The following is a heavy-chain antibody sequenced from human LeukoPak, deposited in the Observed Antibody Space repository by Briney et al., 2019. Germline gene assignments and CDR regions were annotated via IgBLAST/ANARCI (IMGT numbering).Heavy chain of an antibody. CDR1: GGSFSGYY. V-gene: IGHV4-34*01. D-gene: IGHD5-12*01. Sequence: SETLSLTCAVYGGSFSGYYWSWIRQPPGKGLEWIGEINHSGSTNYNPSLKSRVTISVDTSKNQFSLKLSSVTAADTAVYYCARGSGYARYYYYYYYMDVWGKGTTVTVSS. CDR3: ARGSGYARYYYYYYYMDV. J-gene: IGHJ6*03. CDR2: INHSGST.